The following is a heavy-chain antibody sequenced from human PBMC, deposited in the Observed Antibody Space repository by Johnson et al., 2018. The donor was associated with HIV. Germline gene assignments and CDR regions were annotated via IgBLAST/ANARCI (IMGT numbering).Heavy chain of an antibody. Sequence: VQLVESGGGVVRPGGSLRLSCAAAGFTFDDYGMSWVRQAPGKGLEWVAGINWNGGSTGYADSVKGRFTISRDNAKNSLYLQMNSLRAEDTALYYCAKVVTSSSSWQDDAFDIWGQGTVVTVSS. CDR1: GFTFDDYG. V-gene: IGHV3-20*04. CDR3: AKVVTSSSSWQDDAFDI. D-gene: IGHD6-13*01. CDR2: INWNGGST. J-gene: IGHJ3*02.